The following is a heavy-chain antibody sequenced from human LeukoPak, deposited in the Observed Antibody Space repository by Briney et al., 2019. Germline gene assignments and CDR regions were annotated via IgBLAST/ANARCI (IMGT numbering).Heavy chain of an antibody. J-gene: IGHJ4*02. Sequence: GGSLRLSCAASGFTFSSYAMSWVRQAPGKGLVWVSRIRSDGYSTSYADSVKGRFTISRDNDKNTLYLQMNSLRVEDTAVHYCVRGSSDYYDGRGYYSFYYFDFWGQGTLVTVSS. D-gene: IGHD3-22*01. V-gene: IGHV3-74*01. CDR3: VRGSSDYYDGRGYYSFYYFDF. CDR1: GFTFSSYA. CDR2: IRSDGYST.